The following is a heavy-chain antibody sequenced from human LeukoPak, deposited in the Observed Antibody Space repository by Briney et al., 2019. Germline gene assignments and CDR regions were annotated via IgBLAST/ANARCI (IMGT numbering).Heavy chain of an antibody. Sequence: GGSLRLSCAASGFTFSNAWMSWVRQAPGKGLEWVGRIKSKTDGGTTDYAAPVKGRFTISRDDSKNTLYLQMNSLKTEDTAVYYCTTDPGFGWCSSTSCCWETFDYWGQGTLVTVSS. V-gene: IGHV3-15*01. D-gene: IGHD2-2*01. CDR2: IKSKTDGGTT. J-gene: IGHJ4*02. CDR1: GFTFSNAW. CDR3: TTDPGFGWCSSTSCCWETFDY.